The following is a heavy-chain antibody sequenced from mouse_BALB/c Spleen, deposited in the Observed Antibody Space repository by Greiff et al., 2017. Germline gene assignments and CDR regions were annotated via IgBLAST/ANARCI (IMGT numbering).Heavy chain of an antibody. D-gene: IGHD4-1*01. CDR3: ARSRTGTGFDY. Sequence: EVMLVESGGGLVQPGGSRKLSCAASGFTFSSFGMHWVRQAPEKGLEWVAYISSGSSTIYYADTVKGRFTISRDNPKNTLFLQMTSLRSEDTAMYYCARSRTGTGFDYWGQGTTLTVSS. CDR2: ISSGSSTI. J-gene: IGHJ2*01. CDR1: GFTFSSFG. V-gene: IGHV5-17*02.